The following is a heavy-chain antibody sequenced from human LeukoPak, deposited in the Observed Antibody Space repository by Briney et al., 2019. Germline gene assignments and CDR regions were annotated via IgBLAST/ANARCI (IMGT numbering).Heavy chain of an antibody. CDR3: ARGDGELYYYDSSGYYVY. V-gene: IGHV3-7*01. CDR2: IKQDGSEK. Sequence: GGSLRLSCAASGFTFSSYWMSWVRQAPGKGLEGVANIKQDGSEKYYVDSVKGRFTISRDNAKNSLYLQMNSLRAEDTAVYYCARGDGELYYYDSSGYYVYWGQGTLVTVSS. J-gene: IGHJ4*02. CDR1: GFTFSSYW. D-gene: IGHD3-22*01.